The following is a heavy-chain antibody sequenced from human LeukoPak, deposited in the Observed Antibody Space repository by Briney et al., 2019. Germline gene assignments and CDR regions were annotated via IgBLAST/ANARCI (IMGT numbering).Heavy chain of an antibody. CDR3: ARGVLPSIAAAGTPHFDY. J-gene: IGHJ4*02. V-gene: IGHV1-18*01. D-gene: IGHD6-13*01. CDR2: ISAYNGDT. CDR1: GYTFTSNG. Sequence: GASVKVSCKASGYTFTSNGFSWVRQAPGQGLEWMGWISAYNGDTNYAQKFQGRVTLTTETSTTTVYMELSSLRSEDTAVYYCARGVLPSIAAAGTPHFDYWGQGTLVTVSS.